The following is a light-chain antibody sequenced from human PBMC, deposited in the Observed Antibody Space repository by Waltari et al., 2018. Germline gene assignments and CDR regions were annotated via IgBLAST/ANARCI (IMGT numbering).Light chain of an antibody. J-gene: IGKJ3*01. CDR3: QQLNSYPRGLFI. Sequence: IQLTQSPSSLSASVGDRVTITCRASQGISSYLAWYQQKPGKAPKLLIYAASTLQSGVPSRFSGSGSETDFTLTISSLQPEDFATYYCQQLNSYPRGLFIFGPGTKVDIK. V-gene: IGKV1-9*01. CDR2: AAS. CDR1: QGISSY.